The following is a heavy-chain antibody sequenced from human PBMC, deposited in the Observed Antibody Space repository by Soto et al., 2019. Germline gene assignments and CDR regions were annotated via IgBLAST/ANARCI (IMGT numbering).Heavy chain of an antibody. CDR1: GFPLQDHA. CDR3: XXXXXXXXXLDS. V-gene: IGHV3-20*01. CDR2: ITANGGTK. J-gene: IGHJ4*02. Sequence: EGQLVESGGGMVRPGGSLRLSCAVSGFPLQDHAVTWVRQAPGEGLEWVYSITANGGTKAYADSVKGRFTISRDNAKXXXXXXXXXXXXXXXXXXXXXXXXXXXXXLDSWGQGTLVTVSS.